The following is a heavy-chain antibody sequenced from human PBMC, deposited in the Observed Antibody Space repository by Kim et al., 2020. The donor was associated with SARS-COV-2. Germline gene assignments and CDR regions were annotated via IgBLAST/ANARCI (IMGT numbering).Heavy chain of an antibody. Sequence: SETLSLTCAVYGGSFSGYYWSWIRQPPGKGLEWIGEINHSGSTNYNPSLKSRVTISVDTSKNQFSLKLSSVTAADTAVYYCARGGVFFWSGYPHPPYGL. CDR1: GGSFSGYY. CDR2: INHSGST. D-gene: IGHD3-3*01. V-gene: IGHV4-34*01. J-gene: IGHJ6*01. CDR3: ARGGVFFWSGYPHPPYGL.